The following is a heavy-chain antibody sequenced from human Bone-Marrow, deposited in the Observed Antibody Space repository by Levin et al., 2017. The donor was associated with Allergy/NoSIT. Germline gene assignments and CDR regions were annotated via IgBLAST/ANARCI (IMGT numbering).Heavy chain of an antibody. CDR1: GFTFSSYG. Sequence: GGSLRLSCAASGFTFSSYGMHWVRQAPGKGLEWVAVISYDGSNKYYADPVKGRFTISRDNSKNTLYLQMNSLRAEDTAVYYCAKVLSPLGYCSGGSGYSGPPDYYYDGMDGWGQGTTVTVSS. J-gene: IGHJ6*02. CDR2: ISYDGSNK. D-gene: IGHD2-15*01. CDR3: AKVLSPLGYCSGGSGYSGPPDYYYDGMDG. V-gene: IGHV3-30*18.